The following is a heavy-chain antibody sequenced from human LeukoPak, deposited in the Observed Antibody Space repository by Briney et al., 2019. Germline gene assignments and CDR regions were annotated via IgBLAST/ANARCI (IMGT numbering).Heavy chain of an antibody. CDR2: IYSGGST. CDR3: ARDGRAADGLDC. V-gene: IGHV3-66*01. J-gene: IGHJ4*02. CDR1: GFTVSSSY. Sequence: GGSLRLSCAASGFTVSSSYMSWVRQAPGKGLEWVSLIYSGGSTFYADSVKDRFTISRDNSKNTLYLQMNSLRVEDTAVYYCARDGRAADGLDCWGQGTLVTVSS. D-gene: IGHD6-13*01.